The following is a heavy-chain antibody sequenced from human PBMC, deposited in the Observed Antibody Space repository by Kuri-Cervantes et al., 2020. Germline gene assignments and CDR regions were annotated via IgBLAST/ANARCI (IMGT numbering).Heavy chain of an antibody. CDR2: ISSSGSTI. V-gene: IGHV3-11*01. J-gene: IGHJ6*01. D-gene: IGHD1-7*01. Sequence: LSLTCAASGFTFSDYYMSWIRQAPGKGLEWVSYISSSGSTIYYADSVKGRFTISRDNAKNSLYLQMNSLRAEDTAVYYCARDGTPTAVYYYYGMDVWGQGTTVTGSS. CDR1: GFTFSDYY. CDR3: ARDGTPTAVYYYYGMDV.